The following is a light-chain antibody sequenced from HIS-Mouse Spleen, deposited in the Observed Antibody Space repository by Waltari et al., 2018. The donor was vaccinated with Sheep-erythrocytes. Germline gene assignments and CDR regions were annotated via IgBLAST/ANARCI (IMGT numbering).Light chain of an antibody. CDR2: LGS. CDR1: QSLLHSNGYNY. CDR3: MQALQTPIFT. J-gene: IGKJ3*01. Sequence: DIVMTQSPLSLPVTPGEPASISCRSSQSLLHSNGYNYLDLYLQKPGQSPQLLIYLGSNRASGVPDRFSGSGSGIDFTLKISRVEAEDVGVYYCMQALQTPIFTFGPGTKVDIK. V-gene: IGKV2-28*01.